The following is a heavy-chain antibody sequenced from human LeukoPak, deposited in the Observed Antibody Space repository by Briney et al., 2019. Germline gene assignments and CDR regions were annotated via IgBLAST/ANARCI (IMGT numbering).Heavy chain of an antibody. V-gene: IGHV3-49*04. CDR2: IRSKAYGGTT. CDR3: EAMIAFGGVMVFDY. CDR1: GFTFGDYA. J-gene: IGHJ4*02. D-gene: IGHD3-16*01. Sequence: PGGSLRLSCTASGFTFGDYAMSWVRQAPGKGLEWVGFIRSKAYGGTTEYAASVKGRFTISRDDSKSIAYLQMNSLKTEDTAVYYCEAMIAFGGVMVFDYWGQGTLVTVSS.